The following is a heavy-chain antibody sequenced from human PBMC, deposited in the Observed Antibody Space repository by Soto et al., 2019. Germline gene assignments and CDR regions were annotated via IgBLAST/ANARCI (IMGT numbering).Heavy chain of an antibody. Sequence: SGPTLVNPTETLTLTCTVSGFSLSNARMGVSWIRQPPGKALEWLAHIFSNDEKSYSTSLKSRLTISKDTSKSQVVLTMTNMDPVDTATYYCARIHLVYSSSSDPYFDYWGQGTLVTVSS. CDR1: GFSLSNARMG. CDR3: ARIHLVYSSSSDPYFDY. D-gene: IGHD6-6*01. V-gene: IGHV2-26*01. CDR2: IFSNDEK. J-gene: IGHJ4*02.